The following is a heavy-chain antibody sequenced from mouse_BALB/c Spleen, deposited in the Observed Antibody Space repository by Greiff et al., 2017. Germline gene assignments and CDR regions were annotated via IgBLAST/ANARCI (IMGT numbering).Heavy chain of an antibody. D-gene: IGHD2-4*01. Sequence: DVKLQESGPSLVKPSQTLSLTCSVTGDSITSGYWNWVRKFPGNKLEYMGYISYSGSTYYNPSLKSRISITRDTSKNQYYLQLNSVTTEDTATYYCARADYYDYDVGAMDYWGQGTSVTVSS. CDR1: GDSITSGY. V-gene: IGHV3-8*02. CDR2: ISYSGST. J-gene: IGHJ4*01. CDR3: ARADYYDYDVGAMDY.